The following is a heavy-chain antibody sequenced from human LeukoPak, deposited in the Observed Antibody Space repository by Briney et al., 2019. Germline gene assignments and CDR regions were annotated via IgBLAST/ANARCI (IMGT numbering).Heavy chain of an antibody. CDR3: ARDPAGY. Sequence: PGGSLRLSCAASGFTFSTYAMHWVRQAPGKGLEWVAVISYDGSNTYSADSVKGRFTISRDNSKNTLFLQMSSLTPEDTAVYYCARDPAGYWGQGTLVTVSS. CDR2: ISYDGSNT. CDR1: GFTFSTYA. J-gene: IGHJ4*02. V-gene: IGHV3-30-3*01.